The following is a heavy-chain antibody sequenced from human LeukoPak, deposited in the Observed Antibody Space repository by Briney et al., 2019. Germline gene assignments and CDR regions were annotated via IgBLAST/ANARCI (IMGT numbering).Heavy chain of an antibody. D-gene: IGHD6-13*01. CDR3: ARGTAETAGIDY. CDR2: INIDGTDT. CDR1: GFNFSNFW. V-gene: IGHV3-74*01. Sequence: PGGSLTLSCAASGFNFSNFWMHWVRQAPGKGPEWISHINIDGTDTTYGDSAKGRFTVSRDSAKNTLFLQMNSLRVEDTAVYYCARGTAETAGIDYWGQGTLVTVSA. J-gene: IGHJ4*02.